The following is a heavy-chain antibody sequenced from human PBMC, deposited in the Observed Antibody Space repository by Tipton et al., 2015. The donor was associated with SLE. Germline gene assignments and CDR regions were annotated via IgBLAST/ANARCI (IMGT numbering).Heavy chain of an antibody. D-gene: IGHD3-22*01. CDR1: GVSFSDYS. Sequence: TLSLTCTVSGVSFSDYSWGWVRQPPGKGLEWIGSIYYSGSTYYNPSLKSRVTISVDTSKNQFSLKLSSVTAADTAVYYCARYITMIVVGEAFDIWGQGTMVTVSS. V-gene: IGHV4-38-2*02. CDR3: ARYITMIVVGEAFDI. J-gene: IGHJ3*02. CDR2: IYYSGST.